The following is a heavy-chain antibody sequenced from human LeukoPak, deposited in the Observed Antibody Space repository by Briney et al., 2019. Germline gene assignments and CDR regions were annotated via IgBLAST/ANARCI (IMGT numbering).Heavy chain of an antibody. CDR1: GFTFSSYG. Sequence: GRSLRLSCAASGFTFSSYGMHWVRQAPGKGLEWVAVISYDGSNKYYADSVKGRFTISRDNSKNTLYLPMNSLRAEDTAVYYCAKDWQQLVPTYYGMDVWGKGTTVTVSS. D-gene: IGHD6-13*01. CDR2: ISYDGSNK. J-gene: IGHJ6*04. V-gene: IGHV3-30*18. CDR3: AKDWQQLVPTYYGMDV.